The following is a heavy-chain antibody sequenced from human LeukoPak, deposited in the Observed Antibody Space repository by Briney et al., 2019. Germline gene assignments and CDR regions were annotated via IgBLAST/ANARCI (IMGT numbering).Heavy chain of an antibody. Sequence: SGTLSLTCTVSGASFNNYYWSWIRQPPGKGLEWIGYISYSGSTNYNPSLKSRVTISIDTSTKQFFLRLSSVTAADTAVYYCARVPRSSGTYWLDPYYFDYWGQGTLVTVSS. D-gene: IGHD1-26*01. V-gene: IGHV4-59*01. J-gene: IGHJ4*02. CDR3: ARVPRSSGTYWLDPYYFDY. CDR2: ISYSGST. CDR1: GASFNNYY.